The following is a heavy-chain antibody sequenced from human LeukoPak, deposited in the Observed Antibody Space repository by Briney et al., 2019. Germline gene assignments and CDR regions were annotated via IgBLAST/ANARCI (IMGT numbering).Heavy chain of an antibody. Sequence: SETLSLTCTVSGGSISNYYWNWIRQPAGKGLEWIGRKSTSGHTNYRSSLESRVTMSVDTSKNQFSLKLSSVTAADTAVYYCAIASGQQLSDWGQGTLVTVSS. J-gene: IGHJ4*02. CDR3: AIASGQQLSD. CDR2: KSTSGHT. V-gene: IGHV4-4*07. D-gene: IGHD6-13*01. CDR1: GGSISNYY.